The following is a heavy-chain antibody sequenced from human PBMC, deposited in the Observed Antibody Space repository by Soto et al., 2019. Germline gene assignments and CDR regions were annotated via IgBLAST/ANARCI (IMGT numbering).Heavy chain of an antibody. CDR1: GFTFDDYG. J-gene: IGHJ4*02. CDR3: ARGYRIAVAATLDY. Sequence: PGGSLRLSCAASGFTFDDYGMSWVRQAPGKGLEWVSGINWNGGSTGYADSVKGRFTISRDNAKNSLYLQMNSLRAEDTALYYCARGYRIAVAATLDYWSQGTLVTVSS. V-gene: IGHV3-20*04. D-gene: IGHD6-19*01. CDR2: INWNGGST.